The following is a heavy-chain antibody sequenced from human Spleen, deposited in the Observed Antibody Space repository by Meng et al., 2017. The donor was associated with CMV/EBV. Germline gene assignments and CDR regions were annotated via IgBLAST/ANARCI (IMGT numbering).Heavy chain of an antibody. J-gene: IGHJ6*02. CDR2: ISWNSGSI. CDR1: GFTFDDYA. Sequence: SLKISCVVSGFTFDDYAMHWVRQAPGKGLEWVSGISWNSGSIHYADSVKGRFTISRDSAKSSLYLQMNSLRAEDTAVYYCAREVWDFWSGYYIYGPKIYGMDVWGQGTTVTVSS. D-gene: IGHD3-3*01. V-gene: IGHV3-9*01. CDR3: AREVWDFWSGYYIYGPKIYGMDV.